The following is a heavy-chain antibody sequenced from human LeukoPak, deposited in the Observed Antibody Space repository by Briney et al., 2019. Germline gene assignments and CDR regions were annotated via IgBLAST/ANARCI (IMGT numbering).Heavy chain of an antibody. CDR2: ISSGGGST. V-gene: IGHV3-23*01. J-gene: IGHJ4*02. D-gene: IGHD1-26*01. CDR1: GFTFSAYG. Sequence: GGSLRLSCAASGFTFSAYGMSWVRQAPGKGLEWVSAISSGGGSTYYADSVKGRFTISRDNSKNTLYLQMNSLRAEDTAVYYCAKGGAGSIFDYWGQGTLVTVSS. CDR3: AKGGAGSIFDY.